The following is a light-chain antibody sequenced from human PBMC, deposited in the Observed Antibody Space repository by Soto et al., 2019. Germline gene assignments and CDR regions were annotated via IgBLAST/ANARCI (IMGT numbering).Light chain of an antibody. Sequence: DIQMTQSPSTLSAFVGDRVTITCRASQSISNWLAWYQQKPGKAPNLLIYDASSLKSGVPSRFSGSGSGTDFTLTISSLQPDDFATYYCQQYESYSPLTFGGGTKVDI. V-gene: IGKV1-5*01. CDR2: DAS. CDR3: QQYESYSPLT. J-gene: IGKJ4*01. CDR1: QSISNW.